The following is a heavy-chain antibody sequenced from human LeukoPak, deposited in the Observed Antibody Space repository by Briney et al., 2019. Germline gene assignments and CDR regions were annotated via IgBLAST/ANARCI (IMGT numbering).Heavy chain of an antibody. CDR2: IYYSGST. Sequence: KTSETLSLTCTVSGGSISSSSYYWGWIRQPPEKGLEWIGSIYYSGSTYYNPSLKSRVTISVDTSKNQFSLKLSSVTAADTAVYYCARERGDNWNVGPWGQGTLVTVSS. CDR1: GGSISSSSYY. V-gene: IGHV4-39*07. D-gene: IGHD1-20*01. J-gene: IGHJ5*02. CDR3: ARERGDNWNVGP.